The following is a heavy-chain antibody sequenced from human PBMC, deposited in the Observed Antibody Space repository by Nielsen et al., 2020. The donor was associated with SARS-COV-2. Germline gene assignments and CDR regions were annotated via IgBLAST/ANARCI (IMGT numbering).Heavy chain of an antibody. Sequence: GESLKISCAASGFTFSSYGMHWVRQAPGKGLEWVAVIWYDGSNKYYADSVKGRFTISRDNSKNTLYLQMNSLRAEDTAVYYCARVDKGTFDPWGQGTLVTVSS. CDR3: ARVDKGTFDP. CDR1: GFTFSSYG. CDR2: IWYDGSNK. J-gene: IGHJ5*02. V-gene: IGHV3-33*01. D-gene: IGHD2-2*03.